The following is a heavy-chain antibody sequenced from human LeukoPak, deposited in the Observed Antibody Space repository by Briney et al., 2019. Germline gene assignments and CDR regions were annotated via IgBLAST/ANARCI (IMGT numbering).Heavy chain of an antibody. Sequence: SGPTLVNPTQTLTLTCTFSGFSLSTSGMCVSWIRQPPGKALEWLALIDWDDDKYYSTSLKTRLTISKDTPKNQVVLTMTNMDPVDTATYYCARMKRNPAGYWYFDLWGRGTLVTVSS. CDR3: ARMKRNPAGYWYFDL. CDR1: GFSLSTSGMC. D-gene: IGHD1-14*01. J-gene: IGHJ2*01. V-gene: IGHV2-70*01. CDR2: IDWDDDK.